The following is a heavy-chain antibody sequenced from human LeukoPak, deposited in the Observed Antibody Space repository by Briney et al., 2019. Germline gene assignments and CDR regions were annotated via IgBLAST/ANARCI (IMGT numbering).Heavy chain of an antibody. D-gene: IGHD6-6*01. J-gene: IGHJ4*02. CDR2: IYSGGST. CDR1: GFTVSSNY. V-gene: IGHV3-66*02. CDR3: ARHSSSSEFDY. Sequence: GGSLRLSCAASGFTVSSNYMSWVRQAPGKGLEWVSVIYSGGSTYYADSVKGRFTISRDNSKNTLYLQMNSLRAEDTAVYYCARHSSSSEFDYWGQGTLVAVSS.